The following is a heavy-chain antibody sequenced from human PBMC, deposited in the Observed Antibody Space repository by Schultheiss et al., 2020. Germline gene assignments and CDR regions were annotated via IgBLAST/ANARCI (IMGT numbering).Heavy chain of an antibody. J-gene: IGHJ4*02. CDR3: AKGTRYSTNWRYLGIDF. D-gene: IGHD2-2*01. Sequence: GGSLRLSCEVSGFTFSSYGMHWVRQAPGKGLELVGRIKSKTDGGTTDYAAPVKGRFTISRDDSKNTLYLQMNSLRVEDAAVYYCAKGTRYSTNWRYLGIDFWGLGILVTVSS. CDR1: GFTFSSYG. CDR2: IKSKTDGGTT. V-gene: IGHV3-15*01.